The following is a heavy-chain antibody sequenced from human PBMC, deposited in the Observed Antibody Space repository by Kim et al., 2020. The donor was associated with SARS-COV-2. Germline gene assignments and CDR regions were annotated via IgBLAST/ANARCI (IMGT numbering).Heavy chain of an antibody. V-gene: IGHV4-34*01. J-gene: IGHJ3*02. CDR3: ASVRTAAGKAFDI. Sequence: STPARKSRVTIPVDTAKTQFSLKRSSVTAADTAVYYCASVRTAAGKAFDIWGQGTMVTVSS. D-gene: IGHD6-13*01.